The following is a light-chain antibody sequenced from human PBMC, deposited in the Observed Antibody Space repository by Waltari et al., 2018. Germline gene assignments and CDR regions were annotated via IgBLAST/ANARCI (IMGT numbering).Light chain of an antibody. V-gene: IGLV2-14*03. J-gene: IGLJ1*01. CDR3: SSYTSSSTLLYV. CDR2: DVS. Sequence: QSALPQPASVSGSPGQSITISCTGTSSAVCGYNYVPWYQQHPGKAPNLMIYDVSNRPSGVSNRFSGSKSGNTASLTISGLQAEDEADYYCSSYTSSSTLLYVFGTGTKVTVL. CDR1: SSAVCGYNY.